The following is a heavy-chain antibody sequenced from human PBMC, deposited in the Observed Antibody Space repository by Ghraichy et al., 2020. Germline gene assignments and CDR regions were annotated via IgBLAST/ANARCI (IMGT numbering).Heavy chain of an antibody. D-gene: IGHD1-26*01. CDR2: IYYSGST. CDR3: ASTGRVYSGSYSV. V-gene: IGHV4-39*01. CDR1: GGSISSSSYY. Sequence: SETLSLTCTVSGGSISSSSYYWGWIRQPPGKGLEWIGSIYYSGSTYYNPSLKSRVTISVDTSKNQFSLKLSSVTAADTAVYYCASTGRVYSGSYSVWGQGTLVTVSS. J-gene: IGHJ4*02.